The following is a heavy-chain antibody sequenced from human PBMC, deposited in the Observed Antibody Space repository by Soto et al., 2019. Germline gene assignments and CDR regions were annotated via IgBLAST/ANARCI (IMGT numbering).Heavy chain of an antibody. CDR2: ISYGGTT. D-gene: IGHD2-15*01. Sequence: VNLQEPGPGLGKPSQTLSLTCPVSGGSMNSGGYCWNWIRQHPGEGLEWIGCISYGGTTSYNPSLKSRVTISVDTSKNQFSLKLSSVTAADTAVYYCSRGILVWGQGTLITVSS. CDR1: GGSMNSGGYC. V-gene: IGHV4-31*03. CDR3: SRGILV. J-gene: IGHJ4*02.